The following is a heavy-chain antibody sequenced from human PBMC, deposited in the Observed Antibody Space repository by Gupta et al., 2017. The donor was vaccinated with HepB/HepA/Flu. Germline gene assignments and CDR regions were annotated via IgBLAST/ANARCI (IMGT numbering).Heavy chain of an antibody. CDR3: ASDIAARDY. CDR2: ISSSSSYI. Sequence: VQLVESGGGLVKPGGSLRLSCAASRFTSSSYSMNWVRQAPGKGLEWVSSISSSSSYIYYADSVKGRFTISRDNAKNSLYLQMNSLRAEDTAVYYCASDIAARDYWGQGTLVTVSS. CDR1: RFTSSSYS. J-gene: IGHJ4*02. V-gene: IGHV3-21*01. D-gene: IGHD6-6*01.